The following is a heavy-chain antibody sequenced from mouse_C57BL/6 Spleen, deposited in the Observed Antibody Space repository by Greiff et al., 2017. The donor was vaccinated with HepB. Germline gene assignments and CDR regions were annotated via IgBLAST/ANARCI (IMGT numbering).Heavy chain of an antibody. Sequence: EVQLVESGGGLVKPGGSLKLSCAASGFTFSSYAMSWVRQTPEKRLEWVATISDGGSYTYYPDNVKGRFTISRDNAKNNLYLQMSHLKSEDTAMYYCARDGYGLDYWGQGTSVTVSS. CDR3: ARDGYGLDY. V-gene: IGHV5-4*01. CDR1: GFTFSSYA. CDR2: ISDGGSYT. J-gene: IGHJ4*01. D-gene: IGHD1-1*01.